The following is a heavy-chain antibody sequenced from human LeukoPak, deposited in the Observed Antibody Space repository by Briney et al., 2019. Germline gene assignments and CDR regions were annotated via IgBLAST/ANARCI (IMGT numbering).Heavy chain of an antibody. D-gene: IGHD6-6*01. CDR1: GYTFTSYG. CDR3: ARDHAEYSSSLIDY. CDR2: ISAYNGNT. Sequence: GASVKVSCKASGYTFTSYGISWVRQAPGQGLEWMRWISAYNGNTNYAQKLQGRVTMTTDTSTSTAYMELRSLRSDDTAVYYCARDHAEYSSSLIDYWGQGTLVTVSS. V-gene: IGHV1-18*01. J-gene: IGHJ4*02.